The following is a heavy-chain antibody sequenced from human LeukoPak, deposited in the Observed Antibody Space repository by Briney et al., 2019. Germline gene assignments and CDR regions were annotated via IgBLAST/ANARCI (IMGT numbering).Heavy chain of an antibody. J-gene: IGHJ3*02. Sequence: PGGSLRLSCAASGFTFSAYGMNWVRQAPGKGLEWVALISYDGSIKDYADPVKGRFTISRDNSKNTLYLQMNSLRAEDTAVYYCANGYSSTYYNALDIRGQGTMVTVSS. V-gene: IGHV3-30*18. CDR2: ISYDGSIK. CDR1: GFTFSAYG. CDR3: ANGYSSTYYNALDI. D-gene: IGHD6-13*01.